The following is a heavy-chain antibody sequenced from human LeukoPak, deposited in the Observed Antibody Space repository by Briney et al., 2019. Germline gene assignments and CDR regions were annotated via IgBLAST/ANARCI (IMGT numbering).Heavy chain of an antibody. D-gene: IGHD2-2*01. CDR1: GFTFSNYA. Sequence: GGSLRLSCAASGFTFSNYAMSWVRQAPGKGLEWVSGISDSGVSTYYADSVKGRLTISRDNSKNTLYLQMNSLRAEDTAVYYCAKCGGGGSTSSTYYYYALDVWGQGTTVTVSS. V-gene: IGHV3-23*01. CDR3: AKCGGGGSTSSTYYYYALDV. CDR2: ISDSGVST. J-gene: IGHJ6*02.